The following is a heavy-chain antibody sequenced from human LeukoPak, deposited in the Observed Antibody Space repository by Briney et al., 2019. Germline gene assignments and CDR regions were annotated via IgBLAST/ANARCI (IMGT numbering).Heavy chain of an antibody. CDR1: GFTVSSNY. V-gene: IGHV3-53*01. CDR3: ARDQGSYGLDY. D-gene: IGHD5-18*01. Sequence: PGGSLRLSCAAPGFTVSSNYMSWVRQAPGKGLEWVSVIYSGGSTYYADSVKGRFTISRDNSKNTLYLQMNSLRAEDTAVYYCARDQGSYGLDYWGQGTLVTVSS. J-gene: IGHJ4*02. CDR2: IYSGGST.